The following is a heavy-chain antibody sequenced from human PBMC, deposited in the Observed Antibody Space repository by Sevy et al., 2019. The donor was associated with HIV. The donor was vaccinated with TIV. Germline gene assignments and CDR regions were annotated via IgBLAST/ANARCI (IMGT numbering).Heavy chain of an antibody. CDR3: ARDRWVSLFDL. D-gene: IGHD3-16*02. J-gene: IGHJ4*02. CDR1: GGSISSGGYY. Sequence: SETLSLTCTVSGGSISSGGYYWSWLRQPAGKGLEWIGRIFTTGSSNYNSSLGSRVTMSVDPSKNQFSLKLTSVTAADTAGYYCARDRWVSLFDLWGQGTLVTVSS. V-gene: IGHV4-61*02. CDR2: IFTTGSS.